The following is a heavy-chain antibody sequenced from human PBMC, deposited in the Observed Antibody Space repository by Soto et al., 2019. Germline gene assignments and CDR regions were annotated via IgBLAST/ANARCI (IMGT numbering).Heavy chain of an antibody. D-gene: IGHD4-17*01. CDR1: GFSLSTSAVG. Sequence: QITLKESSPTLVKPTQTLTLTCTFSGFSLSTSAVGVGWIRQPPGKALEWLAVIYWDDNKYYRPSLKSRLTITKDTSKNQVVLTMTNMDPVDTGTYFCAHRSAADYVRWFDPWVQGTLVTVSS. V-gene: IGHV2-5*02. CDR3: AHRSAADYVRWFDP. CDR2: IYWDDNK. J-gene: IGHJ5*02.